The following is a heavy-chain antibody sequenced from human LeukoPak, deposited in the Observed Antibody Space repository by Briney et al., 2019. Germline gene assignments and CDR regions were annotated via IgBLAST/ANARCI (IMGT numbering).Heavy chain of an antibody. V-gene: IGHV4-4*07. CDR1: GGSISSYC. CDR2: IYTSGST. Sequence: TSETLSLTCTVSGGSISSYCWSWIRQPAGKGLEWIGRIYTSGSTNYNPSLKSRVTMSVDTSKNQFSLKLSSVTAADTAVYYCARSYYDSSGYYYPLDYWGQGTLVTVSS. D-gene: IGHD3-22*01. CDR3: ARSYYDSSGYYYPLDY. J-gene: IGHJ4*02.